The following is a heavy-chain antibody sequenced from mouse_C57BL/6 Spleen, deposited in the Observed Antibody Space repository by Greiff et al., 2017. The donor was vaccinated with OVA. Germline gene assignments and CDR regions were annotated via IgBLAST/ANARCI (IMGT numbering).Heavy chain of an antibody. V-gene: IGHV1-15*01. CDR3: TRRRYYFDY. Sequence: QVQLQQSGAELVRPGASVTLSCKASGYTFTDYEMHWAKQTPVHGLEWIGAIDPETGGTAYNQKFKGKAILTADESSSTAYMELRSLTSEDSAVYYCTRRRYYFDYWGQGTTLTVSS. J-gene: IGHJ2*01. CDR2: IDPETGGT. CDR1: GYTFTDYE.